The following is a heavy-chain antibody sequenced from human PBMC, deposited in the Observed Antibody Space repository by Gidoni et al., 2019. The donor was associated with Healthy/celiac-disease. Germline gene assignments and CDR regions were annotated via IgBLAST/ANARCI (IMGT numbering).Heavy chain of an antibody. CDR2: IYPGDSDT. D-gene: IGHD5-12*01. CDR1: GYSFTSYW. J-gene: IGHJ4*02. V-gene: IGHV5-51*03. Sequence: EVQLVQAGAEVKKPGESLTLPCQGSGYSFTSYWIGWVRQMPGKGLEWWGIIYPGDSDTRYSPSFQGQVTISADKSISTAYLQWSSLKASDTAMYYCARREALGQANYWGQGTLVTVSS. CDR3: ARREALGQANY.